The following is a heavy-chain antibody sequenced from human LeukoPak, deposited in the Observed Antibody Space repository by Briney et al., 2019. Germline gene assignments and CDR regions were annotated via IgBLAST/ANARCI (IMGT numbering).Heavy chain of an antibody. CDR2: IFHSGSI. V-gene: IGHV4-4*02. CDR1: GASISSNTW. J-gene: IGHJ4*02. D-gene: IGHD3-3*01. CDR3: AREIFGARAFEY. Sequence: SETLSLTCAVSGASISSNTWWSWVRQPPGQGLEWTGEIFHSGSINYNPSLKSRLTISLDKSKNHFSLKLSSVTAADTAVYYCAREIFGARAFEYWGQGTLVTVSS.